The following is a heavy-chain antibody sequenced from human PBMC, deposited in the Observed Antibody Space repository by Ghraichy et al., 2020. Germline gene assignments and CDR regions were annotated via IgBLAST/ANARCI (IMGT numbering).Heavy chain of an antibody. CDR2: IWFDGSHI. D-gene: IGHD3-10*01. CDR1: GFDLSTFA. CDR3: ARDGSSVTPSYYYYMDV. J-gene: IGHJ6*03. V-gene: IGHV3-33*08. Sequence: SLNISCAVSGFDLSTFAMDWVRQAPGKGLEWVAVIWFDGSHIYYGDTVKGRVTISRDNSKNTLYLEMNSVRAEDTAVYYCARDGSSVTPSYYYYMDVWGKGTKVTVSS.